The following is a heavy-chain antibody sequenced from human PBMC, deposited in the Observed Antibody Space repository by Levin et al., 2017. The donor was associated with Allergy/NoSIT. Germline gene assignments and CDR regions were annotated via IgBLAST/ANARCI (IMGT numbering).Heavy chain of an antibody. D-gene: IGHD3-22*01. Sequence: SETLSLTCAVYGGSFSGYYWSWIRQPPGKGLEWIGEINHSGSTNYNPSLKSLVTISVDTSKNQFSLKLSSVTAADTAVYYCARVLGKGPVVVITRVPDAFDIWGQGTMVTVSS. J-gene: IGHJ3*02. V-gene: IGHV4-34*01. CDR3: ARVLGKGPVVVITRVPDAFDI. CDR2: INHSGST. CDR1: GGSFSGYY.